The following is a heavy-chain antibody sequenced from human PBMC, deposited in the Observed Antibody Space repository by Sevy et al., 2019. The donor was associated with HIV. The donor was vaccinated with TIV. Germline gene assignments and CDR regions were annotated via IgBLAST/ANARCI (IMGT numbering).Heavy chain of an antibody. CDR1: GFTFSSYA. Sequence: GGSLRLSCAASGFTFSSYAMSWVRQAPGKGLEWVSTIRGSGGSTYYADSVKGRFTISRDNSKNRLYLQMNSRRAEDTAVYYCHGDYDSSQLASYYYYGMDVWGQGTTVTVSS. J-gene: IGHJ6*02. CDR3: HGDYDSSQLASYYYYGMDV. D-gene: IGHD3-22*01. V-gene: IGHV3-23*01. CDR2: IRGSGGST.